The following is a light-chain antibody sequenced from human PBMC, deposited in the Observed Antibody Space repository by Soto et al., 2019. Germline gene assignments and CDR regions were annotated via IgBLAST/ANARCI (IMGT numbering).Light chain of an antibody. V-gene: IGKV1-33*01. CDR1: QDISNY. Sequence: DIQMTQSPSSLSASVGDRVTITCQASQDISNYLNWYRQKPGKAPEVLIYDASKLGRGVPSRFSGSGSGTEFTFSITSLQPEDFATYYCQQRDTLLTFGGGTTVDLK. CDR3: QQRDTLLT. CDR2: DAS. J-gene: IGKJ4*01.